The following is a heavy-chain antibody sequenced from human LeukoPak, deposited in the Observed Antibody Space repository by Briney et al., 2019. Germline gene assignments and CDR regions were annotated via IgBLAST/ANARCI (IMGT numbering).Heavy chain of an antibody. J-gene: IGHJ4*02. CDR1: AFSHNAYN. V-gene: IGHV3-21*04. Sequence: GGSLRLSCAASAFSHNAYNMNWVRQAPGKGLEWVSSISYTGTYIYYADSVKGRFTISRDNAQNSLYLQMNSLRAEDTAIYYCVRDRGTYRPIDYWGQGTLVTVSS. CDR2: ISYTGTYI. D-gene: IGHD1-26*01. CDR3: VRDRGTYRPIDY.